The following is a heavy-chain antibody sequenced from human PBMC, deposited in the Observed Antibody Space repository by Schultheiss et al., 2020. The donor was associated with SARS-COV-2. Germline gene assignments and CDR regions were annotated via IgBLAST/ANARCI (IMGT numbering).Heavy chain of an antibody. D-gene: IGHD1-1*01. V-gene: IGHV3-NL1*01. CDR2: IYSGGST. J-gene: IGHJ3*02. CDR1: GFTFSSYG. Sequence: GGSLRLSCAASGFTFSSYGMHWVRQAPGKGLEWVSVIYSGGSTYYAASVKGWFTFSRDNSKNTLYLQMNSLRAEDTAVYYCAGARYGPFDIWGQGTMVTVSS. CDR3: AGARYGPFDI.